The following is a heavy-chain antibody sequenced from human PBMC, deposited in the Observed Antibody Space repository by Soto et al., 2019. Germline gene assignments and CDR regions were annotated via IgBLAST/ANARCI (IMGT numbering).Heavy chain of an antibody. CDR1: GFTFSSYA. CDR3: ARVVVPFWSGQYYYYYYGMDV. Sequence: PGGSLRLSCAASGFTFSSYAMHWVRQAPGKGLEWVAVISYDGSNKYYADSVKGRFTISRDNSKNTLYLQMNSLRAEDTAVYYCARVVVPFWSGQYYYYYYGMDVWGQGTTVTVSS. J-gene: IGHJ6*02. CDR2: ISYDGSNK. V-gene: IGHV3-30-3*01. D-gene: IGHD3-3*01.